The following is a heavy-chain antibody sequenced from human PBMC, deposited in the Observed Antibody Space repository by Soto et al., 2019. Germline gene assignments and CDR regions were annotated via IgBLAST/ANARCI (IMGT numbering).Heavy chain of an antibody. V-gene: IGHV3-74*01. Sequence: GGSLRLSCAASGFTFSDWVHWVRQAPGKGLVWVSRINSDGSSRSSGDSVKGRFTISRDNAKNTLYLQMNSLRAEDTAVYYCARGVAGAGGSYGMDVWGQGTTVTVSS. D-gene: IGHD6-13*01. CDR3: ARGVAGAGGSYGMDV. CDR1: GFTFSDW. J-gene: IGHJ6*02. CDR2: INSDGSSR.